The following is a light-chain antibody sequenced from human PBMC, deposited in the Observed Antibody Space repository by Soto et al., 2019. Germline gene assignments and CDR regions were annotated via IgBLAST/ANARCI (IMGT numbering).Light chain of an antibody. CDR3: QQYASSPQT. J-gene: IGKJ1*01. CDR2: DAS. Sequence: EIELTQSPGTLSLSPGERATISCRASQSVAKNYLAWYQQEPGQAPRLLIYDASMKATGIPERFSGSGSGTDFTLTISRLEPEDFAVYYCQQYASSPQTFGQGTKVEIK. CDR1: QSVAKNY. V-gene: IGKV3-20*01.